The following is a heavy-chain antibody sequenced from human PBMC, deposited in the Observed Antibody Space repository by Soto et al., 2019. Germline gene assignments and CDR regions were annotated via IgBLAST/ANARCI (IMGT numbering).Heavy chain of an antibody. CDR1: GFTFSNAW. CDR3: TTEGAAAGTNAFDI. CDR2: IKSKTDGGTT. Sequence: GGSLRLSCAASGFTFSNAWMSWVRQAPGKGLEWVGRIKSKTDGGTTDYAAPVKGRFTISRDDSKNTLYLQMNSLKTEDTAVYYCTTEGAAAGTNAFDIWGQGTMVTVSS. D-gene: IGHD6-13*01. V-gene: IGHV3-15*01. J-gene: IGHJ3*02.